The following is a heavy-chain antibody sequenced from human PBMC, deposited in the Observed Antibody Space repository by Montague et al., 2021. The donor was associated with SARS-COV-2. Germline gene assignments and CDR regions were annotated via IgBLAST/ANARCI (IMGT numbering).Heavy chain of an antibody. CDR2: IYYSGST. D-gene: IGHD2-2*01. J-gene: IGHJ4*03. Sequence: SETLSLTCTVSGGSISSSSYYWGWIRQPPGKGLEWIGSIYYSGSTYYSPSLKSRVTISVDTSKNQFSLKLSSVTAADTAVHYCARHPIGYCSSTSCYVGWGQGTMVTVSS. CDR3: ARHPIGYCSSTSCYVG. V-gene: IGHV4-39*01. CDR1: GGSISSSSYY.